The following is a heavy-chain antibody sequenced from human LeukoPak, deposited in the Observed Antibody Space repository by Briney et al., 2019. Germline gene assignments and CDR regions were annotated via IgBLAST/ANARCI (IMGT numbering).Heavy chain of an antibody. CDR3: ARGPGSSSLRNEGNDY. D-gene: IGHD6-6*01. J-gene: IGHJ4*02. CDR1: GGSFSGYY. V-gene: IGHV4-34*01. Sequence: PSETLSLTCAVYGGSFSGYYWSWIRQPPGKGLEWIGEINHSGSTNYNPSLKSRVTISVDTSKNQFSLKPSSVTAADTAVYYCARGPGSSSLRNEGNDYWGQGTLVTVSS. CDR2: INHSGST.